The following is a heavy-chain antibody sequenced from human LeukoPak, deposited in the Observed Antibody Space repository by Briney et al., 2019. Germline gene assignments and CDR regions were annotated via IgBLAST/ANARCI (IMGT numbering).Heavy chain of an antibody. D-gene: IGHD3-10*01. Sequence: SETLSLTCTVSGGPISTYYWSWIRQPPGKGLESIGYIYYSGSTNYNPSLKSRVTISVDTSKNQFSLKLSSVTAADTAVYYCARHDYGSGSYMDFWGQGTLVTVSS. J-gene: IGHJ4*02. CDR1: GGPISTYY. CDR2: IYYSGST. CDR3: ARHDYGSGSYMDF. V-gene: IGHV4-59*08.